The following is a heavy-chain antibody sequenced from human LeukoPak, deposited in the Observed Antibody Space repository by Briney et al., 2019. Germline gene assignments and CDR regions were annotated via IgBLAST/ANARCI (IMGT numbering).Heavy chain of an antibody. CDR2: INQDGSER. V-gene: IGHV3-7*01. CDR3: ARGNAMGV. CDR1: GFTFSSYW. Sequence: GGSLRLSCAASGFTFSSYWMTWVRQAPGKGLEWVSNINQDGSERYYVDSVKGRFTISRDNAKNSLSLQMNSLRAEDTALYYCARGNAMGVWGQGTTVTASS. J-gene: IGHJ6*02.